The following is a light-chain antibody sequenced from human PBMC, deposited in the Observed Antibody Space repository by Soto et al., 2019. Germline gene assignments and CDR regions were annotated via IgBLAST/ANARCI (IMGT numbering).Light chain of an antibody. Sequence: QSVLTQPPSASGSPGQSGTISCTGTSSDVGGYNYVSWYQQHPGKAPKLMIYEVSKRPSGVPDRFSGSKSGNTASLTVSGLQAEDEADYYCSSYAGSNIPVVFGGGTKVTVL. CDR1: SSDVGGYNY. J-gene: IGLJ2*01. CDR3: SSYAGSNIPVV. V-gene: IGLV2-8*01. CDR2: EVS.